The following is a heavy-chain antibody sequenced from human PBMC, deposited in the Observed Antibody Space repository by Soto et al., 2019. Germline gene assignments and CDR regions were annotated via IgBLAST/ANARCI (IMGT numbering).Heavy chain of an antibody. CDR2: IIPIFGTA. D-gene: IGHD3-22*01. V-gene: IGHV1-69*13. Sequence: SVMVSCKASGGTFSSYAISWVRQAPGQGLEWMGGIIPIFGTANYAQKFQGRVTITADESTSTAYMELSSLRSEDTAVYYCARAGNYYDSSGYYYWGQGTLVTVSS. CDR1: GGTFSSYA. J-gene: IGHJ4*02. CDR3: ARAGNYYDSSGYYY.